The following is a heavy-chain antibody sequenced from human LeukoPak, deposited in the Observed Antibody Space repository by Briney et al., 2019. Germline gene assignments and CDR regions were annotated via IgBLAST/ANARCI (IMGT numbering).Heavy chain of an antibody. Sequence: GGSLRLSCAASGFTFSNAWMSWVRQAPGKGLEWVGRIKSKTDGRTTDYAAPVKGRFTISRDDSKNTLYLQMNSLKTEDTAVYYCTTDSGIVVVPAAHDWGQGTLVTVSS. CDR3: TTDSGIVVVPAAHD. V-gene: IGHV3-15*01. J-gene: IGHJ4*02. D-gene: IGHD2-2*01. CDR1: GFTFSNAW. CDR2: IKSKTDGRTT.